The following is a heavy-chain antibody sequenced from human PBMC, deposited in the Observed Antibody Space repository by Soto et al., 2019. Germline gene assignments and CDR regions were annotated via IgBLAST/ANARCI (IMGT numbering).Heavy chain of an antibody. J-gene: IGHJ3*02. Sequence: PXETLSLTCTVAGGSISSGGCYWRWIRQHPGEGMEWIGCIYYRVSTYYIPALKSRVTISVDTSKNQLSLQLSSVTAADTAVYYCATKGYLSGGSCYSCYDAFDIWGQGTMATVSS. D-gene: IGHD2-15*01. CDR3: ATKGYLSGGSCYSCYDAFDI. CDR2: IYYRVST. V-gene: IGHV4-31*03. CDR1: GGSISSGGCY.